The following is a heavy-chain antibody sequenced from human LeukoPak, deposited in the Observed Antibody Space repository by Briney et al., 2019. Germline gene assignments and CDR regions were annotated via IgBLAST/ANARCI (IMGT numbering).Heavy chain of an antibody. Sequence: SQTLSLTCTVSGGSISSGVYYWSWIRQDPGKGREGIGYIYYSGSTYSNPSLKSRLPMSVDISKNHFSLKLSSVTAADTAVYYCARGVKGLRGAFDIWGQGTMVTVSS. CDR3: ARGVKGLRGAFDI. CDR2: IYYSGST. V-gene: IGHV4-31*03. D-gene: IGHD3-10*01. J-gene: IGHJ3*02. CDR1: GGSISSGVYY.